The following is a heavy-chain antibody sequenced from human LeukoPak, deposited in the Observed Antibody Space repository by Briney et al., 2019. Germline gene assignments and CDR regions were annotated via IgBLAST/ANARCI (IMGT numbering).Heavy chain of an antibody. Sequence: GGSLRLSCAASGFTFSSYAMSWVRQAPGKGLEWVAVVWSDGYNKFYADSVKGRFIISRDDSKNTLYLQMNSLGAEDTAMYYCARERAAITIFGLDYWGQGTLVTVSS. CDR3: ARERAAITIFGLDY. D-gene: IGHD3-3*01. J-gene: IGHJ4*02. V-gene: IGHV3-33*08. CDR2: VWSDGYNK. CDR1: GFTFSSYA.